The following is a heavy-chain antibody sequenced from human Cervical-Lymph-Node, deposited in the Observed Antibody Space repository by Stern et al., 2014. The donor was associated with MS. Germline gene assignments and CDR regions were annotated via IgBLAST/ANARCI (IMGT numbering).Heavy chain of an antibody. CDR1: GFAFSNYW. CDR3: AATVEAALY. CDR2: IKADGSEI. V-gene: IGHV3-7*01. J-gene: IGHJ4*02. Sequence: VQLVESGGGLVQPGGSLRLSCAASGFAFSNYWMTWVRQAPGQGLEWMAKIKADGSEISYADSVKGRFTISRDNTKNSPYLQMNSLRAEDTAVYYCAATVEAALYWGQGTLVTVSS. D-gene: IGHD6-13*01.